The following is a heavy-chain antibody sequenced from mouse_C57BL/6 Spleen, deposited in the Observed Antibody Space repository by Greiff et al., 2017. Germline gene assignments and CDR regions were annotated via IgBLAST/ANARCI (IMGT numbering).Heavy chain of an antibody. CDR1: GYSITSGYY. CDR2: ISYDGST. CDR3: ARAGSGYVNAMDY. D-gene: IGHD3-2*02. V-gene: IGHV3-6*01. Sequence: EVQVVESGPGLVKPSQSLSLTCSVTGYSITSGYYWNWIRQFPGNQLEWMGYISYDGSTNYNPSLKNRISITRDTSKNKFFLKLNSVTTADTAADYCARAGSGYVNAMDYWGQGTSVTVSS. J-gene: IGHJ4*01.